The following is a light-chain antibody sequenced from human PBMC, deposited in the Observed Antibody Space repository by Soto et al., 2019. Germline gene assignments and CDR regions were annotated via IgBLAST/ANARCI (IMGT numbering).Light chain of an antibody. CDR2: EDS. J-gene: IGLJ2*01. CDR1: SSDVGSYNL. Sequence: QSVLTQPASVSGSPGQSLTISCTGTSSDVGSYNLVSWYQHHPGKAPKFIIYEDSKRPSGVPDRFSGSKSGTSASLAISGLQSEDEADYYCAAWDDSLNEVFGGGTKLTVL. CDR3: AAWDDSLNEV. V-gene: IGLV2-14*02.